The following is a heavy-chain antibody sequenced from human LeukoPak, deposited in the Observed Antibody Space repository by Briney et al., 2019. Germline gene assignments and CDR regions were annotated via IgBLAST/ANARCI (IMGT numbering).Heavy chain of an antibody. CDR2: FDPEDGET. J-gene: IGHJ4*02. CDR3: ATDPMTAAGILGY. CDR1: GYTFTSYG. D-gene: IGHD6-13*01. V-gene: IGHV1-24*01. Sequence: GASVKVSCKASGYTFTSYGISWVRQAPGKGLEWMGGFDPEDGETIYAQKFQGRVTMTEDTSTDTAYMELSSLRSEDTAVYYCATDPMTAAGILGYWGQGTLVTVSS.